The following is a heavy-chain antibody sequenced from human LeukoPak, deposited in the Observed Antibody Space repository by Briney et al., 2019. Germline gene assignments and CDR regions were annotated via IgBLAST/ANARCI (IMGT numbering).Heavy chain of an antibody. CDR2: IYYSGST. V-gene: IGHV4-59*01. CDR1: GGSISSYY. CDR3: ARYEDWFDP. Sequence: SETLSFTCTVSGGSISSYYWSWIRQPPGKGLEWIGYIYYSGSTNYNPSLKSRVTISVDTSKNQFSLKLSSVTAADTAVYYCARYEDWFDPWGQGTLVTVSS. J-gene: IGHJ5*02. D-gene: IGHD3-16*01.